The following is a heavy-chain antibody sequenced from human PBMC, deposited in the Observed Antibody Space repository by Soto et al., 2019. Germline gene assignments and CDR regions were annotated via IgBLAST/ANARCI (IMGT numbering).Heavy chain of an antibody. CDR1: GGSITNHY. Sequence: QVQLQESGPRLVTPSETLTLTCSVSGGSITNHYWGWIRQPPGKGLEFIGRIYPSWRANYNPSLQDRGTMSVDTSKNQFSLKVNSVTAADTAIYYCARDYDVNTAVDYWYFDLWGRGTLVTVSS. V-gene: IGHV4-4*07. CDR2: IYPSWRA. J-gene: IGHJ2*01. CDR3: ARDYDVNTAVDYWYFDL. D-gene: IGHD5-18*01.